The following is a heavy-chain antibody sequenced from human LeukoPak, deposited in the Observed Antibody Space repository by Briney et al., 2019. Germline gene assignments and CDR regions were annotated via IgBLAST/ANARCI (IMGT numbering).Heavy chain of an antibody. CDR1: GYTFTSYD. Sequence: ASVKVSCKASGYTFTSYDINWVRQATGQGLEWMGWMNPNSGNTGYAQKFQGRVTITRNTSISTAYMELNSLRAEDTAVYYCARVTTRSAPVDYWGQGTLVTVSS. V-gene: IGHV1-8*03. D-gene: IGHD1-1*01. J-gene: IGHJ4*02. CDR3: ARVTTRSAPVDY. CDR2: MNPNSGNT.